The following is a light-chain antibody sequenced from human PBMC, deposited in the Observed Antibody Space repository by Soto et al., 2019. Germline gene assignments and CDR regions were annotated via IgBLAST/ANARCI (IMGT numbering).Light chain of an antibody. CDR3: EQRYNWLT. Sequence: IVLTQSPATLSLSPGERATLSCRAGQNIRTYLAWYQQKSGQAPRLLIHDASHRATGTPARFSGRGSGTDFTLTSNGLVTEDCAVHDGEQRYNWLTFGGGTKVYIK. J-gene: IGKJ4*01. CDR1: QNIRTY. CDR2: DAS. V-gene: IGKV3-11*01.